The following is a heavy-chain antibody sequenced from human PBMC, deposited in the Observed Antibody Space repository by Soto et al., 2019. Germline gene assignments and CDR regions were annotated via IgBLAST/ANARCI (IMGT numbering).Heavy chain of an antibody. CDR3: ARAYCSGGTCYDS. Sequence: QVKLVQSGPEVKKPGASVKVSCKTSDYTFTSYGIGWVRQAPGQGLEWMGWISPYNGQTNYAQSLQGRVTMTTDTATATAYMELRSLRSDDTAVYYCARAYCSGGTCYDSWGQGTLVTVSS. D-gene: IGHD2-15*01. CDR2: ISPYNGQT. J-gene: IGHJ5*01. V-gene: IGHV1-18*01. CDR1: DYTFTSYG.